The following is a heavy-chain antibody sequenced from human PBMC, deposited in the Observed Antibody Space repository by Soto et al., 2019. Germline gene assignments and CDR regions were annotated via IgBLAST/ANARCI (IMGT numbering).Heavy chain of an antibody. Sequence: GGSLRLSCAASGFTFSSCAMGWVRQAPGKGLEWVAVIWYDGSNKYYADSVKGRFTISRDNSKNTLYLQMNSLRAEDTAVYYCARGGLIRYFDWFSNWFDPWGQGTLVTVSS. V-gene: IGHV3-33*08. CDR1: GFTFSSCA. CDR2: IWYDGSNK. CDR3: ARGGLIRYFDWFSNWFDP. D-gene: IGHD3-9*01. J-gene: IGHJ5*02.